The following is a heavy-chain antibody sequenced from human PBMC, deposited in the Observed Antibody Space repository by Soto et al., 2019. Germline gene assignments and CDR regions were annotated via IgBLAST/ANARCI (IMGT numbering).Heavy chain of an antibody. D-gene: IGHD3-10*01. J-gene: IGHJ6*02. V-gene: IGHV3-21*01. CDR1: GFTFSTYN. CDR3: ARDRCITMVRGRSMDV. CDR2: ISSSSSYK. Sequence: EVQLVESGGGLVKPGGSLRLSCAASGFTFSTYNMNWVRQAPGKGLEWVSSISSSSSYKHYVEAVKGSFTISRDNAKNSLYLQMNSLRAEDTSVYHCARDRCITMVRGRSMDVWGQGTTVTVSS.